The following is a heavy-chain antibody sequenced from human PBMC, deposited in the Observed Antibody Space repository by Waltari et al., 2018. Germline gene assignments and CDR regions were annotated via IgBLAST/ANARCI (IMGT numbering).Heavy chain of an antibody. Sequence: EVQLVESGGDLVQPGRSLRLSCPASGFTLGDYAMTWVRQVPGKGLEWVALIRSKDYGGTTKYAASVKGRFTISRDESKNIAYLQMNSLETEDTAMYFCTRVRSWGLLEYWGQGTLVTVSS. J-gene: IGHJ4*02. CDR3: TRVRSWGLLEY. V-gene: IGHV3-49*04. CDR1: GFTLGDYA. D-gene: IGHD3-16*01. CDR2: IRSKDYGGTT.